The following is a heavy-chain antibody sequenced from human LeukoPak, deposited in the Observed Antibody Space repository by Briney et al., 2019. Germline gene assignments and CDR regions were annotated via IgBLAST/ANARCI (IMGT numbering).Heavy chain of an antibody. CDR1: GGSISSYY. V-gene: IGHV4-59*08. CDR3: ARGGGYGDKFDY. Sequence: SSETLSLTCTVSGGSISSYYWSWIRQPPGKGLEWIGYIYYSGSTNYNPSLKSRVTISVDTSKNQFSLKLSSVTAADTAVYYCARGGGYGDKFDYWGQGTLVTVSS. D-gene: IGHD5-12*01. J-gene: IGHJ4*02. CDR2: IYYSGST.